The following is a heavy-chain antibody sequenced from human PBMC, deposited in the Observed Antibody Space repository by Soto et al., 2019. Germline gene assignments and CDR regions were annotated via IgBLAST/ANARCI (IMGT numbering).Heavy chain of an antibody. D-gene: IGHD1-26*01. J-gene: IGHJ4*02. Sequence: GGSLRLSCAASGFTFDDYAMHWVRQAPGKGLEWVSGISWNSASMDYADSVKDRFSISRDNAENSLYLQMNILKIEDTAFYYCARSFSDSYYDLDFWGQGTQVTVSS. CDR1: GFTFDDYA. V-gene: IGHV3-9*01. CDR3: ARSFSDSYYDLDF. CDR2: ISWNSASM.